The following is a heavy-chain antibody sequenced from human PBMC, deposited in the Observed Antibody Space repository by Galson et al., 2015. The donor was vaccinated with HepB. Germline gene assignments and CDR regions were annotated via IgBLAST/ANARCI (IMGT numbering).Heavy chain of an antibody. CDR2: NDPSDSYT. J-gene: IGHJ3*02. D-gene: IGHD1-14*01. V-gene: IGHV5-10-1*01. Sequence: QSGAEVKKPGESLRISCKGSGYSFTSYWISWVRQMPGKGLEWMGRNDPSDSYTNYSPSFQGHVTISADKSISTAYLQWSSLKASDTAMYYCARQLPPKPGKDAFDIWGQGTMVTVSS. CDR1: GYSFTSYW. CDR3: ARQLPPKPGKDAFDI.